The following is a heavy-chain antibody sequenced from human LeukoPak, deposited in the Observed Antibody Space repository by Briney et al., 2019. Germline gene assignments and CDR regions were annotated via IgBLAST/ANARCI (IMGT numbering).Heavy chain of an antibody. D-gene: IGHD3-10*01. J-gene: IGHJ4*02. CDR2: ISSSGSTI. V-gene: IGHV3-48*03. CDR3: AREGDRLPLDY. Sequence: GGSLRLSCAASGFTFSSYEMNWVRRAPGKGLEWVSYISSSGSTIYYADSVKGRFTISRDNAKNSLYLQMNSLRAEDTAVYYCAREGDRLPLDYWGQGTLVTVSS. CDR1: GFTFSSYE.